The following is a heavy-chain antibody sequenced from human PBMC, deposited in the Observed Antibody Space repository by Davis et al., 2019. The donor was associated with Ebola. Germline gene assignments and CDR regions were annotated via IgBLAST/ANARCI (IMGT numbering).Heavy chain of an antibody. D-gene: IGHD3-10*01. CDR3: ASGVWFGESPLDY. J-gene: IGHJ4*02. CDR1: GYTFTSYY. Sequence: ASVKVSCKASGYTFTSYYMHWVRQAPGQGLEWMGGIIPIFGTANYAQKFQGRVTMTRNTSISTAYMELSSLRSEDTAVYYCASGVWFGESPLDYWGQGTLVTVSS. V-gene: IGHV1-46*03. CDR2: IIPIFGTA.